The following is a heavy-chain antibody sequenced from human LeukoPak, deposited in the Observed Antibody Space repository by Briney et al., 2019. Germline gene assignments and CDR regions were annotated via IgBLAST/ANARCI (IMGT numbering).Heavy chain of an antibody. CDR3: AKEGDEFRGYLDV. D-gene: IGHD1-26*01. Sequence: GGSLRLSCAAPGFTFSRLGMQWVRQAPGKGLEWVAVIHNDGTQGQYGNSVKGRFTISKDNSQSTLYLQMNNLRDDDTAVYYCAKEGDEFRGYLDVWGKGTTVTVSS. V-gene: IGHV3-30*02. CDR2: IHNDGTQG. J-gene: IGHJ6*03. CDR1: GFTFSRLG.